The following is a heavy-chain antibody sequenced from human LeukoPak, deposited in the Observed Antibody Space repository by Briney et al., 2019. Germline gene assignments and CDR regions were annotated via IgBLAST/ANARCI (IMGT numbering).Heavy chain of an antibody. D-gene: IGHD3-9*01. CDR1: GFTFSSYA. Sequence: GGSLRLSCAASGFTFSSYAMSWVRQAPGKGLEWVSAISGSGGSTYYADSVRGRFTISRDNSKNTLYLQMNSLRAEDTAVYYCAKAGLRYFDRRYYFDYWGQGTPVTVSS. CDR2: ISGSGGST. J-gene: IGHJ4*02. V-gene: IGHV3-23*01. CDR3: AKAGLRYFDRRYYFDY.